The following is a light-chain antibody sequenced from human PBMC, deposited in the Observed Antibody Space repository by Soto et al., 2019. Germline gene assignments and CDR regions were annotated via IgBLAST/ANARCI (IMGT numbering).Light chain of an antibody. Sequence: EIVLTQSPDTLALSPGERATLSCRASQSVSSYLAWYQQKPGQAPRLLIYDASNRATGIPARFSGSGSGTDFTPTISSLEPEDFAVYYCQKRSNWLTFGGGTKVEIK. CDR1: QSVSSY. J-gene: IGKJ4*01. CDR2: DAS. V-gene: IGKV3-11*01. CDR3: QKRSNWLT.